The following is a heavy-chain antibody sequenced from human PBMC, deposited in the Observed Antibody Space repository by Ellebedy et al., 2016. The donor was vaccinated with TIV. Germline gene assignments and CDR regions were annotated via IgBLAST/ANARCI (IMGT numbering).Heavy chain of an antibody. Sequence: GESLKISCSASGFTFTNYWMGWVRQAPGKGLEWVANINPRASEIRYVDSVKGRFTISRDNAKKTLYLQVNSLRAEDTAVYYCAREVERAYGPFDNWGQGTLVTVSS. CDR3: AREVERAYGPFDN. V-gene: IGHV3-7*01. CDR1: GFTFTNYW. J-gene: IGHJ4*02. D-gene: IGHD3-10*01. CDR2: INPRASEI.